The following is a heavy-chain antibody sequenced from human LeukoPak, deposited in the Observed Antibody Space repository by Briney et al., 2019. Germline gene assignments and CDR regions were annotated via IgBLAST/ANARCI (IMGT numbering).Heavy chain of an antibody. J-gene: IGHJ4*02. D-gene: IGHD2-2*01. Sequence: SETLSLTCAVYGGSFSGYYWSWIRQPPGKGLEWIGEINHSGSTNYNPSLKSRVTISVDTSKKKFSLKLSSVTAADTAVYYCAKRYCSSTTCYDDRGAFDYWGQGTLVTVSS. CDR2: INHSGST. V-gene: IGHV4-34*01. CDR1: GGSFSGYY. CDR3: AKRYCSSTTCYDDRGAFDY.